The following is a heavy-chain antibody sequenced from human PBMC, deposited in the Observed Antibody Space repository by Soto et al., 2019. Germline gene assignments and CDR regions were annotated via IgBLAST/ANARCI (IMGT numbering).Heavy chain of an antibody. CDR3: ARASLFAVVGTDWFDP. Sequence: PGGSLRLSCATSGFTFSRYGIHWVRQAPGKGLEWVAVTSHDGTNKYYTDSVKGRFTISRDNAKNSLYLQMNSLRAEDTAVYYCARASLFAVVGTDWFDPWGQGTLVTVSS. V-gene: IGHV3-30*03. D-gene: IGHD6-19*01. CDR1: GFTFSRYG. CDR2: TSHDGTNK. J-gene: IGHJ5*02.